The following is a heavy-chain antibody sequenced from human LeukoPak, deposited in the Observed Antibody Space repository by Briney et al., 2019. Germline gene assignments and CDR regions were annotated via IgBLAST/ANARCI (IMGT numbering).Heavy chain of an antibody. D-gene: IGHD3-3*01. CDR1: GYKFTAFW. CDR3: ARAIGVWAFDI. Sequence: PGESLKISCKGSGYKFTAFWIGWVRQMPGRGLECIGFIYPGDSDTRYTPSFQGQVTISADKSISTAYLQWSSLKASDTAMYYCARAIGVWAFDIWGQGTMVTVSS. V-gene: IGHV5-51*01. CDR2: IYPGDSDT. J-gene: IGHJ3*02.